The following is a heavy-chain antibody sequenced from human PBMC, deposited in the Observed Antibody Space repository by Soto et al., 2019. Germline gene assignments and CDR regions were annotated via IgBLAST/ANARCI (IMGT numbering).Heavy chain of an antibody. J-gene: IGHJ4*02. CDR2: SSNSGTFT. CDR3: ARSGDNYNVLDY. Sequence: LRLSCAASGFSISDHYMSWIRQAPGKGLEWVSYSSNSGTFTKYADSVKGRFSISRDNAKNSLYLEINSLRGEDTAIYYCARSGDNYNVLDYWGQGTPVTVSS. D-gene: IGHD3-10*02. CDR1: GFSISDHY. V-gene: IGHV3-11*03.